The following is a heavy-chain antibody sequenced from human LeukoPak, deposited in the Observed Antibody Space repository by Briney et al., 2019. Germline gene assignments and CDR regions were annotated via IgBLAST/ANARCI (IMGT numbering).Heavy chain of an antibody. Sequence: GGSLRLSCAASGFTFSNYWMHWVRQGPGKGLVWVSRVNGDGSTTRYADSVKGRFTISRDNANNILYLQMDSLRAEDTAVYYCARGPYNWNSNYFDYWGQGALVTVSS. CDR2: VNGDGSTT. CDR3: ARGPYNWNSNYFDY. CDR1: GFTFSNYW. D-gene: IGHD1-1*01. J-gene: IGHJ4*02. V-gene: IGHV3-74*01.